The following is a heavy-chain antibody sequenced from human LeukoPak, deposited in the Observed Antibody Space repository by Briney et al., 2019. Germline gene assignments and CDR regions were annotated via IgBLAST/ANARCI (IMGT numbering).Heavy chain of an antibody. D-gene: IGHD3-22*01. J-gene: IGHJ4*02. CDR3: ASHYYDSSGVDY. CDR2: IYYSGST. V-gene: IGHV4-59*01. CDR1: GGSISSYY. Sequence: PSETLSLTCTVSGGSISSYYWSWIWQPPGKGLEWIGYIYYSGSTNYNPSLKSRVTISVDTSKNQFSLKLSSVTAADTAVYYCASHYYDSSGVDYWGQGTLVTVSS.